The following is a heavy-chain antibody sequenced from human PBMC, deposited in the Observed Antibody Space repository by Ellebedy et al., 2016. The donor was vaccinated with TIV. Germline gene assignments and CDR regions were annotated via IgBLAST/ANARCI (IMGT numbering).Heavy chain of an antibody. Sequence: GSLRLSCTVSGDSISRSSSYWGWIRQSPQKGLEWIGSIYYTGSTFYNPSLKSRVTISVDTSKSQFFLRLTSVTAADTAVYYCARWFGELLYVRWFDPWGQGTLVTVSS. CDR3: ARWFGELLYVRWFDP. CDR1: GDSISRSSSY. J-gene: IGHJ5*02. CDR2: IYYTGST. V-gene: IGHV4-39*01. D-gene: IGHD3-10*01.